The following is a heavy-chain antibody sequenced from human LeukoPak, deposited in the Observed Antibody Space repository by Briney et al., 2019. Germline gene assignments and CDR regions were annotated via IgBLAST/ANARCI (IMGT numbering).Heavy chain of an antibody. V-gene: IGHV3-30*18. CDR2: ISYDGSNK. D-gene: IGHD2-21*02. CDR3: AKDLGGDWLYYGMDV. J-gene: IGHJ6*02. Sequence: PGGSLRLSCAASGFTFSSYGMDWVRQAPGKGLEWVAVISYDGSNKYYADSVKGRFTIFRDNSKNTLYLQMNSPRAEDTAIYYCAKDLGGDWLYYGMDVWGQGTTVTVSS. CDR1: GFTFSSYG.